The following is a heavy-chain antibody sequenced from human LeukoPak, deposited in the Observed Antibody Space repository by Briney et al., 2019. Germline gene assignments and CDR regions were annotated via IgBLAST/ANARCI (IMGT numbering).Heavy chain of an antibody. Sequence: PSETLSLTCTVSGGSTSTYYWSWIRQPAGKGLEWIGRIYTSGNTNYNPSLKSRVTMSVDTSKNQFSLKLSSVTAAATAGYYCARFGGTDAFEVCDQGTMVTVSS. J-gene: IGHJ3*01. CDR3: ARFGGTDAFEV. V-gene: IGHV4-4*07. CDR1: GGSTSTYY. CDR2: IYTSGNT. D-gene: IGHD2-15*01.